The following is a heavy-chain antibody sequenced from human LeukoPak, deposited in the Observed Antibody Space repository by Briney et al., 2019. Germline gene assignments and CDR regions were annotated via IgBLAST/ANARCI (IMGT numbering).Heavy chain of an antibody. V-gene: IGHV3-30-3*01. CDR3: ARGNLYGDYSDY. CDR1: GFTFSSYA. CDR2: ISYDGSNK. J-gene: IGHJ4*02. Sequence: GRSLRLSCAASGFTFSSYAMHWVRQAPGKGLEWVAVISYDGSNKYYADSVKGRFTISRDNSKNTLYLQMNSLRAEDTAVYYCARGNLYGDYSDYWGQGTLVTVSS. D-gene: IGHD4-17*01.